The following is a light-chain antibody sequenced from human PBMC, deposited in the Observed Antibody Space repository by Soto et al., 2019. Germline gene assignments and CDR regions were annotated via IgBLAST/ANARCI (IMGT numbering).Light chain of an antibody. V-gene: IGKV3-15*01. Sequence: EIVTTQSPATLSVSPGERVTLSCRASQSIDIMLGWYQQKPGQAPSLLISGASTRATDVPARFSGSGSGTDFTLTISSLQSEDFAVYYCQYLGTFGQGTKLEMK. CDR3: QYLGT. J-gene: IGKJ2*02. CDR2: GAS. CDR1: QSIDIM.